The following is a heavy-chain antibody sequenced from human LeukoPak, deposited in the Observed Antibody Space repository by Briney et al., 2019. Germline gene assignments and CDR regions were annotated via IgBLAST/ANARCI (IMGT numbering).Heavy chain of an antibody. CDR3: AREKSSGIAAAGVDY. D-gene: IGHD6-13*01. CDR1: GGTFSSYA. CDR2: IIPIFGTA. V-gene: IGHV1-69*01. J-gene: IGHJ4*02. Sequence: SVKVSCKASGGTFSSYAISWVRQAPGQGLEWMGGIIPIFGTANYAQKFQGRVTITADESTSTAYTELSSLRSEDTAVYYCAREKSSGIAAAGVDYWGQGTLVTVSS.